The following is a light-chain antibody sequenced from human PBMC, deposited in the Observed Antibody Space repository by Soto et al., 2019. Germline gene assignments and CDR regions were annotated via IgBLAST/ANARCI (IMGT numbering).Light chain of an antibody. J-gene: IGLJ1*01. Sequence: QSVLTQPASVSGSPGQSITISCTGTSSDVGGYNYVSWYQQHPGKAPKLMIFEVSSRPSGVSYRFSGSKSGNTASLTISGLXAEDEADYYCSSYTSSSTLSVFGSGTKVTLL. CDR1: SSDVGGYNY. V-gene: IGLV2-14*01. CDR3: SSYTSSSTLSV. CDR2: EVS.